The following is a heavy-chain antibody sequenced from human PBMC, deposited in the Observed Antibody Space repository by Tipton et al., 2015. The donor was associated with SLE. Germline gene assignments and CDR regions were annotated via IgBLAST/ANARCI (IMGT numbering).Heavy chain of an antibody. CDR1: GGSISSDSYY. V-gene: IGHV4-39*07. CDR2: IYYSGAT. Sequence: TLSLTCTVSGGSISSDSYYWGWIRQPPGKGLEWIGSIYYSGATYYNPSLKSRVTISEDTSKNRVSLKLNSVTAADTAVYYCARDLAIFGVVPFNYMDIWGKGTTVTVSS. CDR3: ARDLAIFGVVPFNYMDI. D-gene: IGHD3-3*01. J-gene: IGHJ6*03.